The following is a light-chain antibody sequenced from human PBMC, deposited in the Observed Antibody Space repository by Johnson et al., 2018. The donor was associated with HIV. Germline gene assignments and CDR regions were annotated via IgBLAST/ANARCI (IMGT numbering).Light chain of an antibody. V-gene: IGLV1-51*01. CDR2: DNN. CDR1: SSNIGNNY. J-gene: IGLJ1*01. CDR3: GTWDSSLSAGFYV. Sequence: QAVLTQPPSVSAAPGQKVTISCSGSSSNIGNNYVSWYQQLPGTAPKLLIYDNNKRPSGIPDRFSGSKSGTSATLGIPGLQTGDEADHYCGTWDSSLSAGFYVFGTGTKVTVL.